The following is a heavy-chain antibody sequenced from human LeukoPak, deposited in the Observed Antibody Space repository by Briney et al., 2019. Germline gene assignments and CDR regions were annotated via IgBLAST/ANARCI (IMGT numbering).Heavy chain of an antibody. Sequence: SETLSLTCAVSGGSFSGYYWTWIRQPPGKGLEWIGEINHSGRTNYNPSLKSRVIISVDTSKNQFSLKVNSVTAADTAVYYCARPLGYCSDSRCPQSWFDPWGQGTLVTVSS. CDR1: GGSFSGYY. CDR3: ARPLGYCSDSRCPQSWFDP. J-gene: IGHJ5*02. V-gene: IGHV4-34*01. CDR2: INHSGRT. D-gene: IGHD2-15*01.